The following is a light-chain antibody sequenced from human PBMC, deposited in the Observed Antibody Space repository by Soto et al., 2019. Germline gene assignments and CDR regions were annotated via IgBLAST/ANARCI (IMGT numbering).Light chain of an antibody. J-gene: IGLJ2*01. CDR1: SSDVGGYNY. V-gene: IGLV2-8*01. CDR3: SSYGGNNNLI. Sequence: QSALTQPPSASGSPGQSVTISCTGTSSDVGGYNYVSWYQQYPGKAPKLMIYEVNKRPSGVPGRFSASKSDNTASLTVSGLQAEDEADYYCSSYGGNNNLIFGGGTKLTVL. CDR2: EVN.